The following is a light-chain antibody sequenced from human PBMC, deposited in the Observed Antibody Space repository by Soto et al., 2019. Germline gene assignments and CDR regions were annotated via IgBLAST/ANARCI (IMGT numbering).Light chain of an antibody. V-gene: IGKV1-5*03. CDR1: QSISSW. J-gene: IGKJ1*01. CDR3: QQSNRYWT. CDR2: KAS. Sequence: DIRMTQSPSTLYASVGDRVTITCRASQSISSWLAWYQQKPGKAPKLLIYKASSLESGVPSRFSGSGSGTEFTLTISSLQPDDFATYYCQQSNRYWTFGQGTKVEIK.